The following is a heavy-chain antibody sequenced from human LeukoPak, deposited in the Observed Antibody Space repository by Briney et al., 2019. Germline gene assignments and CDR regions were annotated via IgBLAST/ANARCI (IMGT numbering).Heavy chain of an antibody. Sequence: ASVKVSCKASGYTFTSYGISWVRQATGQGLEWMGWMNPNSGNTGYAQKFQGRVTMTRNTSISTAYMELSSLRSEDTAVYYCARSPSRGITIFGVVNRDNWFDPWGQGTLVTVSS. J-gene: IGHJ5*02. CDR2: MNPNSGNT. D-gene: IGHD3-3*01. V-gene: IGHV1-8*02. CDR1: GYTFTSYG. CDR3: ARSPSRGITIFGVVNRDNWFDP.